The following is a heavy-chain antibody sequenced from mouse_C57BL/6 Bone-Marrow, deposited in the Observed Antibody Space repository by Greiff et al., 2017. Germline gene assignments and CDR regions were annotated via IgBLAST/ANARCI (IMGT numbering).Heavy chain of an antibody. Sequence: QVQLQQPGAELVMPGASVKLSCKASGYTFTSYWMHWVKQRPGPGLEWIGEIDPSDSYTNYNQKFKGKSTLTVDKSSSTAYMQLSSLTSEDSAVYYCARSWFAYWGQGTLVTVSA. CDR3: ARSWFAY. CDR2: IDPSDSYT. J-gene: IGHJ3*01. CDR1: GYTFTSYW. V-gene: IGHV1-69*01.